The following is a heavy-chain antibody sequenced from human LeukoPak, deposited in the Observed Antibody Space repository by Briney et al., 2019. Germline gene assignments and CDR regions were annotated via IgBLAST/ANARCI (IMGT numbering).Heavy chain of an antibody. V-gene: IGHV4-61*09. CDR2: IYTSGST. CDR3: ARQVRDSGSPGGWFDP. D-gene: IGHD1-26*01. Sequence: PSQTLSLTCTVSGGSISSGNYYWSWIRQPAGKGLEWIGHIYTSGSTNYNPSLKSRVTISVDTSKNQFSLKLSSVTAADTAVYYCARQVRDSGSPGGWFDPWGQGTLVTVSS. J-gene: IGHJ5*02. CDR1: GGSISSGNYY.